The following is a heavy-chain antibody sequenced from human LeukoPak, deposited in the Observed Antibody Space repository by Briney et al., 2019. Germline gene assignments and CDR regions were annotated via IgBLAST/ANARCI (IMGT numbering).Heavy chain of an antibody. V-gene: IGHV4-59*01. D-gene: IGHD7-27*01. Sequence: EGPCLTRTVPLASPSDYYWSSVPQTLGRGWGWISYIHHGGNSDYHLSLRSRVATSLDSFKKHFSLDLISVTAADTAVYYCTRGHWGLQSWSQGTLVTVSS. CDR1: LASPSDYY. CDR2: IHHGGNS. J-gene: IGHJ5*02. CDR3: TRGHWGLQS.